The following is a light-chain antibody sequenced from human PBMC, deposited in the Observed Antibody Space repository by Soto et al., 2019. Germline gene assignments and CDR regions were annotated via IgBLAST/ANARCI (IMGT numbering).Light chain of an antibody. CDR2: GAS. Sequence: EIVMTQSPATLSVSPGESATLSCRASQSVSSNLAWYQHKPGQAPRLLIYGASTRATGIPARFSGSGSGTEFTLTISSLQSEDFAVYYCQQYNKSPLPFARGNKV. V-gene: IGKV3-15*01. J-gene: IGKJ4*02. CDR1: QSVSSN. CDR3: QQYNKSPLP.